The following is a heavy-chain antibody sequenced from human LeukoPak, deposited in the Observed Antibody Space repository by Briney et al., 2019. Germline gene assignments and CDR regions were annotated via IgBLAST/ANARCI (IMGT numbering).Heavy chain of an antibody. Sequence: SETLSLTCTVSGGSISSYYWSWIQQPPGKGLEWIGYIYYSGSTNYNPSLKSRVTISVDTSKNQVSLKLSSVTAADTALYYCARDLYMDVWGKGTTVTVSS. CDR1: GGSISSYY. J-gene: IGHJ6*03. CDR2: IYYSGST. CDR3: ARDLYMDV. V-gene: IGHV4-59*01.